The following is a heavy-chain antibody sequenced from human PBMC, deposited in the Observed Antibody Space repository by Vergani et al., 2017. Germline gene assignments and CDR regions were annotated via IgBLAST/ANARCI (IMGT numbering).Heavy chain of an antibody. Sequence: VQLVESGGGLVKPGGSLRLSCAASGFTFSDFSMSWLRQAPGKGLEWISYIASSDTTVYYADSVKGRFTISRDNAKNSLYLEMNSLRAEDTAVYYCARDYLDFSGSGSPYYFDHWGQGTQVTVSS. CDR3: ARDYLDFSGSGSPYYFDH. CDR1: GFTFSDFS. D-gene: IGHD3-10*01. J-gene: IGHJ4*02. V-gene: IGHV3-11*04. CDR2: IASSDTTV.